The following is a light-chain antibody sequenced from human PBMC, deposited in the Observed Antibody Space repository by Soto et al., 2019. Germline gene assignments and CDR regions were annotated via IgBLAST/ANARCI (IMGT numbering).Light chain of an antibody. J-gene: IGKJ4*01. V-gene: IGKV3-20*01. Sequence: EIVLTQSPGTLSLSPGERATLSCRASQTVRTNYLAWFQHKPGQAPRLLIYGASSRATGIPVRFSGSGSGTDFTLTINRLEPEDFAVYFCQQYSDLPLTFGGGTKVEIK. CDR3: QQYSDLPLT. CDR2: GAS. CDR1: QTVRTNY.